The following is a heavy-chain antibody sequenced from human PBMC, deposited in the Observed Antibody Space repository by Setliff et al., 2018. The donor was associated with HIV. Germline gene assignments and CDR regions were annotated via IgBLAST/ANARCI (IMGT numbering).Heavy chain of an antibody. CDR2: ILDGRVT. CDR1: GDSITSGHFY. D-gene: IGHD2-2*01. CDR3: ARGHPIVPTGLVSFYFDH. V-gene: IGHV4-39*01. J-gene: IGHJ4*02. Sequence: SETLSLTCTVSGDSITSGHFYWGWIRQAPGKGLEWIGNILDGRVTFFNPSLRGRVTISVDASKNQVSLNRRSVTAADSAVYYCARGHPIVPTGLVSFYFDHWGQGTLVTVSS.